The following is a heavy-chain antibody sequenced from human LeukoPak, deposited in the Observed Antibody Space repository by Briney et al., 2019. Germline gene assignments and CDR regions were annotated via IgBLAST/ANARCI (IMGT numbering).Heavy chain of an antibody. Sequence: SETLSLTCAVYGGSFSGYYWSWIRQPPGKGLEWIGEINHSGSTNYNPSLKSRVTISVDTSKNQFSLKLSSVTAADTAVYYCATTCRGGSCFDAFDIWGQGTMVTVSS. CDR3: ATTCRGGSCFDAFDI. D-gene: IGHD2-15*01. J-gene: IGHJ3*02. CDR2: INHSGST. CDR1: GGSFSGYY. V-gene: IGHV4-34*01.